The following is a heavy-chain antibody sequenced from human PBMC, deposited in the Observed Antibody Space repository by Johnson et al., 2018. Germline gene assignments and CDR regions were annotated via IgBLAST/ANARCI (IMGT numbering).Heavy chain of an antibody. Sequence: VQLVQSGGGLVQPGGSLKLSCAASGLIFSGSTMHWVRQASGKGLEWVGRIRSKANSYATAYAASVKGRFTISRDDSKNTAYRKMNSLKTEDTAVYYCTRHRSGTGDAFDIWGQGTMVTVSS. CDR1: GLIFSGST. D-gene: IGHD1-26*01. CDR2: IRSKANSYAT. V-gene: IGHV3-73*01. J-gene: IGHJ3*02. CDR3: TRHRSGTGDAFDI.